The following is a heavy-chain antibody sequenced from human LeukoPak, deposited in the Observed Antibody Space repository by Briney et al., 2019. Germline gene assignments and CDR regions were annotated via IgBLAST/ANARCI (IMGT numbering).Heavy chain of an antibody. Sequence: GGSLRLSCAASGFTFSSYSMNWVRQAPGKGLEWVSSISSSSSYIYYADSVKGRFTISRDNSKNTLYLQMNSLRAEDTAVYYCAKETESNIFGVVIMTYYYYYGMDVWGQGTTVTVSS. D-gene: IGHD3-3*01. J-gene: IGHJ6*02. CDR1: GFTFSSYS. CDR3: AKETESNIFGVVIMTYYYYYGMDV. CDR2: ISSSSSYI. V-gene: IGHV3-21*04.